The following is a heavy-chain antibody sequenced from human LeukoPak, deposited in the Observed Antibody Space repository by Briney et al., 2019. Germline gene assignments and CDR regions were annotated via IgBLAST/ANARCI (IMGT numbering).Heavy chain of an antibody. Sequence: GGSLRLSCAASGFTFSSYAMSWVRQAPGKGLEWVSAISGSGGSTYYADSVKGRFTISRDNSKNTLYLQMNSLRAEDTAVYYCAGAAGFLDYYYYGMDVWGQGTTVTVSS. J-gene: IGHJ6*02. V-gene: IGHV3-23*01. D-gene: IGHD6-13*01. CDR1: GFTFSSYA. CDR2: ISGSGGST. CDR3: AGAAGFLDYYYYGMDV.